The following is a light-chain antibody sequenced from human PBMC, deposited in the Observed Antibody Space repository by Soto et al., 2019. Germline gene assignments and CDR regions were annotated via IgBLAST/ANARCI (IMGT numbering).Light chain of an antibody. V-gene: IGLV1-44*01. CDR3: AAWDDTLSGWV. CDR1: SSNIGTNT. Sequence: QSVLTQPPSASGTPGQRVTISCSGSSSNIGTNTVNWYQQLPGTAPKPLIYSNNQRPSGVPDRFSGSKSGTSGSLAISGLQSEDEADYYCAAWDDTLSGWVFGGGTKLTVL. J-gene: IGLJ3*02. CDR2: SNN.